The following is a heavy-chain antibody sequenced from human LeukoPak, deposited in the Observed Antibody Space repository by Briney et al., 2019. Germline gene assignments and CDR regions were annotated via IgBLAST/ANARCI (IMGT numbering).Heavy chain of an antibody. CDR2: IIPIFGTA. Sequence: ASVKVSCKASGGTFNSYAISWVRQAPGQGLEWMGGIIPIFGTANYAQKFQGRVTITADESTSTAYMELSSLRSEDTAVYYCARFGGTVTEKHFDYWGQGTLVTVSS. CDR1: GGTFNSYA. V-gene: IGHV1-69*13. CDR3: ARFGGTVTEKHFDY. D-gene: IGHD4-17*01. J-gene: IGHJ4*02.